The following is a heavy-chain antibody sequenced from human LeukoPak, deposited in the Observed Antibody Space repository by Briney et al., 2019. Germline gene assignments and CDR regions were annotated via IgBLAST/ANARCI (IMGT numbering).Heavy chain of an antibody. Sequence: PGGSLRLSCAASGFTFSSYSMNWVRQAPGKGLEWLSYISATSNTIYHADSVKGRFTISRDNAKNSLFLQMDSLRGEDTAFYYCARDCTSTSCYHDAFDVRAQGTFVTVSS. CDR1: GFTFSSYS. CDR3: ARDCTSTSCYHDAFDV. CDR2: ISATSNTI. J-gene: IGHJ3*01. D-gene: IGHD2-2*01. V-gene: IGHV3-48*01.